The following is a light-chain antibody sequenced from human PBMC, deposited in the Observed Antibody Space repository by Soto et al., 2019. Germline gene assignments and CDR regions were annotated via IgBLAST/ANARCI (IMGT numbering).Light chain of an antibody. J-gene: IGKJ4*01. CDR2: GAS. V-gene: IGKV3-15*01. CDR3: QQYSDWPLT. CDR1: QSVSSS. Sequence: EIVMTQSPATLSVSPGERATISCGASQSVSSSLAWYQQKPGQAPRLLIYGASTRATGVPARFGGSGSGTEFNLTFSSLQSEDVAVYYCQQYSDWPLTFGGGTKVEIK.